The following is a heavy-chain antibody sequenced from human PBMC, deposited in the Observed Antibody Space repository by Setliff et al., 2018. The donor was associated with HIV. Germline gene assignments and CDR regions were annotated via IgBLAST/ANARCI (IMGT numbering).Heavy chain of an antibody. Sequence: SETLSLTCTVSGDSISSGSYYWSWIRQPAGKGLEWIGRIYTSGSTNYNPSLKSRVTTSVDTSKNQFSLKLSSVTAADAAVYYCARGSYSSSWYGSHFDYWGQGILVTVSS. CDR3: ARGSYSSSWYGSHFDY. V-gene: IGHV4-61*02. CDR1: GDSISSGSYY. D-gene: IGHD6-13*01. CDR2: IYTSGST. J-gene: IGHJ4*02.